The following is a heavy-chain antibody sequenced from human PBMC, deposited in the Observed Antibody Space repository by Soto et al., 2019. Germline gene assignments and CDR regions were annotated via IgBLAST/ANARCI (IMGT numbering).Heavy chain of an antibody. CDR2: INAGNGNT. CDR3: ATCNHFLFFCFYP. Sequence: QVQLVQSGAEVKKPGASVKVSCKASGYTFTSYAMHWVRQAPGQRLEWMGWINAGNGNTKYSQKFQGRVTITSDTSATPSHMHLSTLTSEDTPLYYCATCNHFLFFCFYPWFQGTLVTVSS. J-gene: IGHJ5*02. V-gene: IGHV1-3*01. CDR1: GYTFTSYA. D-gene: IGHD3-3*01.